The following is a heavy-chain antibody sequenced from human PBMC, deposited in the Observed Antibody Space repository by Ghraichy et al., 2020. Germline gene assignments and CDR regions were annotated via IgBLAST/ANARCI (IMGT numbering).Heavy chain of an antibody. CDR2: IYSSGYA. V-gene: IGHV3-53*01. J-gene: IGHJ4*02. CDR3: AGDPPGGSWFYYFNY. CDR1: GFTVSTNS. D-gene: IGHD3-10*01. Sequence: GESLNISCAASGFTVSTNSMSWVRQAPGKGLEWVSVIYSSGYAYYADSVKGRFTISRDNSKNTLYLHMNSLRADDTPVYYCAGDPPGGSWFYYFNYWGRGTLVTVSS.